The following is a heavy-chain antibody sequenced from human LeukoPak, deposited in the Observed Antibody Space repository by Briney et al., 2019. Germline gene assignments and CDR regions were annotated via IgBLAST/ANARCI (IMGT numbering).Heavy chain of an antibody. D-gene: IGHD1-26*01. V-gene: IGHV1-18*01. CDR2: ISTYSGNA. CDR3: ARDGVGATEDY. J-gene: IGHJ4*02. Sequence: ASVKVSCKASGYTFTSYAISWVRQAPGQGLEWMGWISTYSGNANYAQKLQGRVTMTTDTSTNTAYMELRSLRSDDTAVYYCARDGVGATEDYWGQGTLVTVSS. CDR1: GYTFTSYA.